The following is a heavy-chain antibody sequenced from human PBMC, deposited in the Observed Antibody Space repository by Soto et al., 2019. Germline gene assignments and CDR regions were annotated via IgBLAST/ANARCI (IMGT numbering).Heavy chain of an antibody. J-gene: IGHJ4*02. D-gene: IGHD6-6*01. CDR1: GGSISSGGYS. CDR2: MYHSGST. Sequence: SETLSLTCAVSGGSISSGGYSWSWIRQPPGKGLEWIGYMYHSGSTYYNPSLKSRVTISIDRSKNQFSLKLSSVTAADTAVYYCARSHIVPRLFMYPYDYWGQGTPVTVSS. V-gene: IGHV4-30-2*01. CDR3: ARSHIVPRLFMYPYDY.